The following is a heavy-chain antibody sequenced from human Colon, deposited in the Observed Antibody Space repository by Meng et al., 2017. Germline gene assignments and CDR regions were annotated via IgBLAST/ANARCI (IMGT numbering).Heavy chain of an antibody. D-gene: IGHD2-2*01. CDR2: IDSDGSTT. CDR3: ARSIFPYAFNY. Sequence: GGSLRLSCAASGFTFSNYWMHWVRQAPGKGLVWVSHIDSDGSTTTYADSVKGRFTISRDNAKNTLYLQMNSLRVEDTAVYYCARSIFPYAFNYWGQGMLVTFPS. J-gene: IGHJ4*02. V-gene: IGHV3-74*01. CDR1: GFTFSNYW.